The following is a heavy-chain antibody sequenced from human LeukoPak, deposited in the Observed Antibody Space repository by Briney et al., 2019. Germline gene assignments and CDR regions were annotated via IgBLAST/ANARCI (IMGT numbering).Heavy chain of an antibody. J-gene: IGHJ4*02. D-gene: IGHD5-18*01. CDR1: GGSISGYY. V-gene: IGHV4-59*07. CDR2: IYYSGST. CDR3: ARVADTAMEEGGFDY. Sequence: PSDTLSLTCTVSGGSISGYYWSWIRQPPGKGLEWIGYIYYSGSTNYNPSLKSRVTISVDTSKNQFSLKLSSVTAADTAVYYCARVADTAMEEGGFDYWGQGTLVTVSS.